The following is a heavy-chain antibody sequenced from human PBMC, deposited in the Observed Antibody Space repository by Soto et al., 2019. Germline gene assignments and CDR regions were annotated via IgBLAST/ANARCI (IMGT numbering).Heavy chain of an antibody. J-gene: IGHJ4*02. V-gene: IGHV4-31*03. CDR2: IYYSGST. D-gene: IGHD5-12*01. Sequence: QVQLQESGPGLVKPSQTLSLTCTVSGDSISSGGYWSRVRQHPGEGLEGIGYIYYSGSTYYNPYLKSRVTISVDTSKNQFALRLSSVTAADTAVYYCARGGTATYGHWGQGTLVTVSS. CDR3: ARGGTATYGH. CDR1: GDSISSGGY.